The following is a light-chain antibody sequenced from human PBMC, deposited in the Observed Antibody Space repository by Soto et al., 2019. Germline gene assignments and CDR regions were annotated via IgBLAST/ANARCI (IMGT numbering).Light chain of an antibody. CDR2: DVS. CDR1: SGDVGGYNY. V-gene: IGLV2-14*01. CDR3: SSYTSSSSVV. Sequence: QSALTQPASVSGAPGQSITISCTGTSGDVGGYNYVSWYQQHPVKAPKLMIYDVSNRPSGVSNRFSGSKSGNTASLTISGLQAEDEADYYCSSYTSSSSVVFGGGTQLTVL. J-gene: IGLJ2*01.